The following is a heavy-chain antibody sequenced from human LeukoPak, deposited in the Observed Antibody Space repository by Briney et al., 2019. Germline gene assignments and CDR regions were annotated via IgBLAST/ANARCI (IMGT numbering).Heavy chain of an antibody. D-gene: IGHD4-23*01. CDR1: GGTFSSYA. V-gene: IGHV1-69*13. Sequence: SVKVSCKASGGTFSSYAISWVRQAPGQGLEWMGGIIPIFGTANYAQKFQGRVTITADESTSTAYMELSSLRSEDTAVYYCARDTDYGGNWFDPWGQGTLVTVSS. CDR2: IIPIFGTA. J-gene: IGHJ5*02. CDR3: ARDTDYGGNWFDP.